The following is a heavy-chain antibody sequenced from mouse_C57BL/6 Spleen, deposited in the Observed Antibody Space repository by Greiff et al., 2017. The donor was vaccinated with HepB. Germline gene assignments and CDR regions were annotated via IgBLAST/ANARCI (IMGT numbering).Heavy chain of an antibody. CDR2: IYPGDGDT. J-gene: IGHJ2*01. V-gene: IGHV1-82*01. CDR3: ARYGYYGSSYGGDFDY. Sequence: VQLVESGPELVKPGASVKISCKASGYAFSSSWMNWVKQRPGKGLEWIGRIYPGDGDTNYNGKFKGKATLTADKSSSTAYMQLSSLTSEDSAVYFCARYGYYGSSYGGDFDYWGQGTTLTVSS. D-gene: IGHD1-1*01. CDR1: GYAFSSSW.